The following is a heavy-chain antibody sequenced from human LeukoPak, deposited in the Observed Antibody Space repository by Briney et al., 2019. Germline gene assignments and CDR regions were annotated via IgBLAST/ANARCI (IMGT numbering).Heavy chain of an antibody. D-gene: IGHD6-6*01. V-gene: IGHV1-69*05. CDR1: GGTFSSYA. J-gene: IGHJ3*02. CDR2: IIPIFGTA. Sequence: SVKVSCKASGGTFSSYAIGWVRQAPGQGLEWMGGIIPIFGTANYAQKFQGRVTITTDESTSTAYMELSSLRSEDTAVYYCARGEDSSRAFDIWGQGTMVTVSS. CDR3: ARGEDSSRAFDI.